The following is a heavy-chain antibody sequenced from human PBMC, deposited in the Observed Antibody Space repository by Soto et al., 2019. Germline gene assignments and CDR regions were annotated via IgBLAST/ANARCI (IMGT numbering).Heavy chain of an antibody. V-gene: IGHV4-30-2*01. Sequence: QLQLQESGSGLVKPSQTLSLTCAVSGGSISSGGYSWSWIRPPPGKGLEWIGYIYHSGSTYYNPSLKSRVTISVVRSKNQFSLKLSSVTAAATAVYYCARAVTPCAFDIWGQGTMVTVSS. J-gene: IGHJ3*02. CDR3: ARAVTPCAFDI. CDR1: GGSISSGGYS. CDR2: IYHSGST.